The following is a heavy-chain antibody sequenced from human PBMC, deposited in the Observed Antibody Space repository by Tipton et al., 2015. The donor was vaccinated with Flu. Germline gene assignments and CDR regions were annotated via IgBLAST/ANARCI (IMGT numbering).Heavy chain of an antibody. J-gene: IGHJ4*02. CDR1: GGSISSYY. D-gene: IGHD3-9*01. CDR3: ARMGFGYDILTGYTLASYYFDY. V-gene: IGHV4-59*08. CDR2: IYYSGST. Sequence: TLSLTCTVSGGSISSYYWSWIRQPPGKGLEWIGYIYYSGSTNYNPSLKSRVTISVDTSKNQFSLKLSSVTAADTAVYYCARMGFGYDILTGYTLASYYFDYWGQGTLVTVSS.